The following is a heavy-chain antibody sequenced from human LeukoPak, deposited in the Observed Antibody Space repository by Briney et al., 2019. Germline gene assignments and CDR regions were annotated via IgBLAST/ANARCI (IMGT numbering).Heavy chain of an antibody. J-gene: IGHJ4*02. CDR1: GGSISSSIYY. CDR2: IYYSGST. D-gene: IGHD3-16*02. Sequence: SETLSLTCTVSGGSISSSIYYCGWIRQPPGKGLEWIGSIYYSGSTYYNPSLKSRVTISVDTSKNQFSLKLSSVTAADTAVYYCARTRVRPGYVWGSYRPFPFDYWGQGTLVTVSS. CDR3: ARTRVRPGYVWGSYRPFPFDY. V-gene: IGHV4-39*01.